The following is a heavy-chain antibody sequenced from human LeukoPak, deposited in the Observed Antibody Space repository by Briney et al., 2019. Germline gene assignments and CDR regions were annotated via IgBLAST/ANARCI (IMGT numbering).Heavy chain of an antibody. D-gene: IGHD3-3*01. V-gene: IGHV4-39*07. CDR2: IYYSGST. J-gene: IGHJ6*03. CDR3: ARDQGQGDFWSGYYYYYYYYMDV. Sequence: SETLSLTRTVSGGSISSSSYYWGWIRQPPGKGLEWIGSIYYSGSTYYNPSLKSPVTISVDTSKNQFSLKLSSVTAADTAVYYCARDQGQGDFWSGYYYYYYYYMDVWGKGTTVTVSS. CDR1: GGSISSSSYY.